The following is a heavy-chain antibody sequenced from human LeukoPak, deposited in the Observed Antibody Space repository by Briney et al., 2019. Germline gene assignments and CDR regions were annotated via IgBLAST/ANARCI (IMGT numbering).Heavy chain of an antibody. D-gene: IGHD1-26*01. CDR2: IIPSFGTA. Sequence: ASVKVSCKASGGTFSSYAISWVRQAPGQGLEWMGGIIPSFGTANYAQKFQGSVTITTDESTSTAYMELSSLRSEDTAVYYCARAGRGSYLRGSLNYWGQGTLVTVSS. CDR3: ARAGRGSYLRGSLNY. CDR1: GGTFSSYA. V-gene: IGHV1-69*05. J-gene: IGHJ4*02.